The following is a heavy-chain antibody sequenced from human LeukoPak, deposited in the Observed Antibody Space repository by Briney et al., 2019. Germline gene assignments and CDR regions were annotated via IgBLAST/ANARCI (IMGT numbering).Heavy chain of an antibody. D-gene: IGHD7-27*01. CDR1: GYTFTGYY. Sequence: ASVKVSCKASGYTFTGYYMHWVRQAPGQGLEWMGRINPNSGGTNYAQKFQGRVTMTRDTSISTAYMELSRLRSDDTAVYYCARRTGDHLGIYYFDYWGQGTLVTVSS. CDR2: INPNSGGT. V-gene: IGHV1-2*02. CDR3: ARRTGDHLGIYYFDY. J-gene: IGHJ4*02.